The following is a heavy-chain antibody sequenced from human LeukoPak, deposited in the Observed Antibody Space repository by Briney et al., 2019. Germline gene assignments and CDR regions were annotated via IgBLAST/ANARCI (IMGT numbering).Heavy chain of an antibody. V-gene: IGHV3-20*04. Sequence: PGGSLRLSCAASGFTFDDYGMSWVRQAPGKGLEWVSGINWNGGSTGYADSVKGRFTISRDNAKNSLYLQMNSLRAEDTALYYCARSPPSSWYDTGYFDYWGQGTLVTVSS. CDR3: ARSPPSSWYDTGYFDY. CDR2: INWNGGST. CDR1: GFTFDDYG. D-gene: IGHD6-13*01. J-gene: IGHJ4*02.